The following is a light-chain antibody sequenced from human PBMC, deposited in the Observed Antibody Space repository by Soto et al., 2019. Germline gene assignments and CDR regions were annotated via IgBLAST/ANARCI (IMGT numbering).Light chain of an antibody. Sequence: QSALTQPASVSGSPGRSITLSCPGTSSDVGAYKYVSWYQQHPGKAPKLIIYDVTNRPSGVSNRFSGSKSGNTASLTISGLQAEDEADYYFSSDTGNSVIFGGGTKVTVL. CDR2: DVT. J-gene: IGLJ2*01. CDR3: SSDTGNSVI. CDR1: SSDVGAYKY. V-gene: IGLV2-14*01.